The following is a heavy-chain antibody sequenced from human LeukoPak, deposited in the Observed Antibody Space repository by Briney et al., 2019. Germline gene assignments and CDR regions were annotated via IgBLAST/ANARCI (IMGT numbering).Heavy chain of an antibody. Sequence: GGSLRLSCAASGFTFSDYYMSWIRQAPGKGLEWVSYISSSGSTIYYADSVKGRFTISRDNAKNSLYLQMDSLRAEDTAVYYCARFGSSGRDAFDIWGQGTMVTVSS. J-gene: IGHJ3*02. V-gene: IGHV3-11*01. D-gene: IGHD3-22*01. CDR3: ARFGSSGRDAFDI. CDR2: ISSSGSTI. CDR1: GFTFSDYY.